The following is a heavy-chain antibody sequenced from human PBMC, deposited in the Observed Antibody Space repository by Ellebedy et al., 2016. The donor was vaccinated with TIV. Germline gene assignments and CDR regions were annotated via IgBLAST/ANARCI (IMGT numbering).Heavy chain of an antibody. J-gene: IGHJ4*02. V-gene: IGHV4-34*01. D-gene: IGHD4-17*01. CDR3: ARDGAGRCDY. CDR1: GGSLSRYF. Sequence: MPSETLSLTCAVYGGSLSRYFWSWIRQAPGRGPEWIGEINPSGTTNYNPSLKTRVTMLVDTSKNQLSLRLRSVTAADTAVYYCARDGAGRCDYWGPGTLVTVSS. CDR2: INPSGTT.